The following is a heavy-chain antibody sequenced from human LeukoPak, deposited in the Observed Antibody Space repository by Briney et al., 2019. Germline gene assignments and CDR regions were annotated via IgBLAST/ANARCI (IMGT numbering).Heavy chain of an antibody. CDR2: INSDGSST. CDR1: GFTFSSNW. CDR3: ARSIAAAGPPGLYYFDY. Sequence: GGSLRLSCAASGFTFSSNWMHWVRQAPGKGLVWVSQINSDGSSTNYADSVKGRFSISRDNAKNTLYLQMNGLRAEDTAVYYCARSIAAAGPPGLYYFDYWGQGTLVTVSS. V-gene: IGHV3-74*01. J-gene: IGHJ4*02. D-gene: IGHD6-13*01.